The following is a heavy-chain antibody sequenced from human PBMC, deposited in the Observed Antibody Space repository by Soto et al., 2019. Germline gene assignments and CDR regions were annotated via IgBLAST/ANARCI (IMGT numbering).Heavy chain of an antibody. Sequence: SVKVSCKASGGTFSSYAISWVRQAPGQGLEWMGGIIPIFGTANYAQKFQGRVTITADESTSTAYMELSSLRSEDTAVYYCAREGDIAVAGDYFDYWGQGTLVTFSS. D-gene: IGHD6-19*01. V-gene: IGHV1-69*13. CDR1: GGTFSSYA. CDR2: IIPIFGTA. CDR3: AREGDIAVAGDYFDY. J-gene: IGHJ4*02.